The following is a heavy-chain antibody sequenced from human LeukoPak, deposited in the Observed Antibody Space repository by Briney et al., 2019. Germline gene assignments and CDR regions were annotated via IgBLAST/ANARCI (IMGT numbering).Heavy chain of an antibody. CDR1: GGSISSGGYY. J-gene: IGHJ5*02. Sequence: PSQTLSLTCTVSGGSISSGGYYWSWIRQHPGKGLEWIGYIYYSGSTYYNPSLKSRVTISVDTSKNQFSLKLSSVTAADTAVYYCARGGVVVAAAKATPWFDPWGQGTLVTVSS. D-gene: IGHD2-15*01. V-gene: IGHV4-31*03. CDR2: IYYSGST. CDR3: ARGGVVVAAAKATPWFDP.